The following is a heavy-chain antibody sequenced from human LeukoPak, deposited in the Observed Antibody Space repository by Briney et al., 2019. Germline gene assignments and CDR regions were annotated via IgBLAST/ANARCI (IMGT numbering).Heavy chain of an antibody. CDR3: IAHFPYFYGFDV. D-gene: IGHD3-3*02. Sequence: GGSLRLSCVISGFTIGTAWMSWVRQAPGEGLEWLGHIKSEGEGATTDYAAPAKGRFAISRDNTKNMIYLQMSSLKIHDTAIYYCIAHFPYFYGFDVWGKGTTVTVSS. J-gene: IGHJ6*04. CDR1: GFTIGTAW. V-gene: IGHV3-15*01. CDR2: IKSEGEGATT.